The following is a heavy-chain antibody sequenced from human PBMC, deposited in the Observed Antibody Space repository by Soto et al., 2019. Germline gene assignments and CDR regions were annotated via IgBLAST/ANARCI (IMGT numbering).Heavy chain of an antibody. CDR1: GGTFSSYA. D-gene: IGHD2-2*01. Sequence: SVKVSCKASGGTFSSYAISWVRQAPGQGLEWMGGIIPIFGTANYAQKFQGRVTITADESTSTAYMELSSLRSEDTAVYYCARGPLYCSSTSCYLPGPRSAGYYYYGMDVWGLGTTVTVSS. CDR2: IIPIFGTA. J-gene: IGHJ6*02. V-gene: IGHV1-69*13. CDR3: ARGPLYCSSTSCYLPGPRSAGYYYYGMDV.